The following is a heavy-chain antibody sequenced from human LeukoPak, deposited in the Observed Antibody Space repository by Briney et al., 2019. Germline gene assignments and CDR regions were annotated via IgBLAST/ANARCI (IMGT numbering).Heavy chain of an antibody. Sequence: ASVKVSCKASGYTFDRYGFSWVRQAPGQGLEWLGWISAYNGNTNYAQKVQDRVTMTTDTSTSTAYMELRSLSSDDTAVYFCARTQDYNNYPDYWGQGTLVAVSS. CDR3: ARTQDYNNYPDY. CDR1: GYTFDRYG. V-gene: IGHV1-18*01. D-gene: IGHD4-11*01. CDR2: ISAYNGNT. J-gene: IGHJ4*02.